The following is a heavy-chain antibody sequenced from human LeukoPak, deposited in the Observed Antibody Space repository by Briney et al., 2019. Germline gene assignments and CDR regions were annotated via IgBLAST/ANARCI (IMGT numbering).Heavy chain of an antibody. Sequence: SVKVSCKASGGTFISYAISWVRQAPGRGLEWMGRIIPIFVTANYAQKFQGRVTITTDESTSTAYMELSSLRSEDTAVYYCARDFAYSGPFDFWGQGTRVTVSS. D-gene: IGHD2-21*01. V-gene: IGHV1-69*05. J-gene: IGHJ4*02. CDR3: ARDFAYSGPFDF. CDR2: IIPIFVTA. CDR1: GGTFISYA.